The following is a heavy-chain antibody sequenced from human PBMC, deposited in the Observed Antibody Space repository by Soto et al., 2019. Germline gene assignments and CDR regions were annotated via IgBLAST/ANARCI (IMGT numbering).Heavy chain of an antibody. CDR2: ITSDGGSR. J-gene: IGHJ4*02. CDR1: GFTFSSYG. CDR3: VKAAYCSGGSCYSGSFDS. D-gene: IGHD2-15*01. Sequence: QAGGSLRLCCSASGFTFSSYGMHWVRQALGKGLQYVSGITSDGGSRYYADSVKGRFTISRDNSKNTLYLQMSSLRAEDTAVYYCVKAAYCSGGSCYSGSFDSWGQGTLVTVSS. V-gene: IGHV3-64D*06.